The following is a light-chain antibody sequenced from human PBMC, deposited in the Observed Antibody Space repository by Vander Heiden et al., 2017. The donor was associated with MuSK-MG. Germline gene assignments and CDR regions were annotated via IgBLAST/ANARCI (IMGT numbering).Light chain of an antibody. CDR1: QSISSY. J-gene: IGKJ1*01. V-gene: IGKV1-39*01. CDR2: AAS. Sequence: LSASVGDRVTITCRASQSISSYLNWYQQKPGKAPKLLIYAASSLQSGVPSRFSGSGSGTDFTLTISSMQPEDFATYYCQQSYSTPRTFGQGTKVEIK. CDR3: QQSYSTPRT.